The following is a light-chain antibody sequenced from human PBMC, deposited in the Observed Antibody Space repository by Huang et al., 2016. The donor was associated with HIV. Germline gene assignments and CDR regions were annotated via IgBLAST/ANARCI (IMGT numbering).Light chain of an antibody. CDR3: QQFENLPLT. CDR1: QDISDY. J-gene: IGKJ4*01. V-gene: IGKV1-33*01. Sequence: DIQMTQSPSSLSASVGARVTITCQASQDISDYLNWYQQKPGKTPKLLIFDASNLETGVPSRFSGSGSGTDFTFTISSLQPEDVATYYCQQFENLPLTFGGGTKVEIK. CDR2: DAS.